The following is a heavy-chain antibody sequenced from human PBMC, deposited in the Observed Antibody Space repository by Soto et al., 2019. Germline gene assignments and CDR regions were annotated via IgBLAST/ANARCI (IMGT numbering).Heavy chain of an antibody. J-gene: IGHJ3*02. Sequence: QVQLQESGPGLVKPSETLSLTCTVSGSSMSSYYWSWIRQPPGKGLEWIGYIYYSGSTNYNPSLKSRVTMSVDTSKNQFSLKLSSVTAADTAVYYCARRYSSAFDIWGQGTMVTVSS. CDR3: ARRYSSAFDI. V-gene: IGHV4-59*08. CDR1: GSSMSSYY. CDR2: IYYSGST. D-gene: IGHD6-13*01.